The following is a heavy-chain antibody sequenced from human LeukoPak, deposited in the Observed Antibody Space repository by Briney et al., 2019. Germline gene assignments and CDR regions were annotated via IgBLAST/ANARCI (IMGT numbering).Heavy chain of an antibody. CDR3: ANFYLDN. J-gene: IGHJ4*02. D-gene: IGHD2/OR15-2a*01. Sequence: QTLSLTCAISGDTVSSKSAAWNWIRQSPSRGLEWLGRTYFRSKWYNDYAESVKGRISINPDTSKNQFSLQLNSVNPEDTAVYYCANFYLDNWSQGSLVTVSS. CDR2: TYFRSKWYN. V-gene: IGHV6-1*01. CDR1: GDTVSSKSAA.